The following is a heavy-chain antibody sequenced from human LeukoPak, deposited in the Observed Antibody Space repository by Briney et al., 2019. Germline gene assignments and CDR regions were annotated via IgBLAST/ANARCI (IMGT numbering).Heavy chain of an antibody. Sequence: ASVKVSCKASGYSFTSYDINWVRQATGQGLEWMGWMNPNSNNTGYAQKFQGRVTITRNTSISTAYMELSSLRSEDTAVYYCATNVVGATTPFDYWGQGTLVTVSS. CDR3: ATNVVGATTPFDY. D-gene: IGHD1-26*01. CDR1: GYSFTSYD. V-gene: IGHV1-8*03. CDR2: MNPNSNNT. J-gene: IGHJ4*02.